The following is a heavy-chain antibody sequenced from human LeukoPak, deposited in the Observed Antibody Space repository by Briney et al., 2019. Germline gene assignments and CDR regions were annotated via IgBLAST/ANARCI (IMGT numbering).Heavy chain of an antibody. CDR1: GFTFSSYA. Sequence: GGSLRLSCAASGFTFSSYAMSWVRQAPGKGLEWVSAISGSGGSRYYADSVKGRFTISRDNSKNTLYLQMNSLRAEDTAVYYCAKGGYYYYGMDVWGQGTTVTVSS. CDR3: AKGGYYYYGMDV. J-gene: IGHJ6*02. CDR2: ISGSGGSR. V-gene: IGHV3-23*01.